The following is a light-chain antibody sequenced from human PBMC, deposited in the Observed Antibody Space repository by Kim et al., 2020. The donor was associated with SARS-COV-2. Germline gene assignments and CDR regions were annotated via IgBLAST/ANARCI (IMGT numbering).Light chain of an antibody. CDR1: RPRRFY. Sequence: ALGQTVRTTCEGDRPRRFYATWYQNKPGQAPVVVIYGKNKKTSVIPDRFSGSSSGNTAYLTITGAQAEDEADYYCITRDTNGYHLPFGGGTKLTVL. V-gene: IGLV3-19*01. CDR2: GKN. J-gene: IGLJ2*01. CDR3: ITRDTNGYHLP.